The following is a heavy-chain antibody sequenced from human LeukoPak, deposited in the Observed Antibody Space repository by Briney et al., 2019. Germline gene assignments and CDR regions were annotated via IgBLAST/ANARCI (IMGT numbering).Heavy chain of an antibody. J-gene: IGHJ4*02. CDR1: GFTFSSYG. CDR2: ISYDGSNK. CDR3: AKGGDSWSGPRVY. D-gene: IGHD3-3*01. Sequence: GSLRLSCAASGFTFSSYGMHWVRQAPGKGLEWVAVISYDGSNKYYADSVKGRFTISRDNSKNTLYLQMNSLRAEDTAVYYCAKGGDSWSGPRVYWGQGTLVTVSS. V-gene: IGHV3-30*18.